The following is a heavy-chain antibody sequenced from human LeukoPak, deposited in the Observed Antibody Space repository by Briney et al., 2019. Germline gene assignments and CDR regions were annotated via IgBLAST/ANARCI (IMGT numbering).Heavy chain of an antibody. J-gene: IGHJ6*03. CDR3: ARDIGGYNSRDHHFYMDI. Sequence: PGGSLRLSCEGSGFNFGDYYMSWIRQAPGKGLEWVSYISSSGSAKRYADSVKGRFTIARDNAKNSLYLQMDSLSAEDTAYYYCARDIGGYNSRDHHFYMDIWGKGTTVTVSS. CDR1: GFNFGDYY. CDR2: ISSSGSAK. D-gene: IGHD5-24*01. V-gene: IGHV3-11*01.